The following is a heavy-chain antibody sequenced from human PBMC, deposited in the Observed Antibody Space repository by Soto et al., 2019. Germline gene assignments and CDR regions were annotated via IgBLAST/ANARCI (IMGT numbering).Heavy chain of an antibody. CDR1: GYTFTSYD. J-gene: IGHJ6*02. Sequence: ASVKVSCKASGYTFTSYDINWVRQATGQGLEWMGWMNPNSGNTGYAQKFQGRVTMTRNTSRSTAYMELSSLRSEDTAVYYCARGGGYCSGGSCYYDYYYGMDVCGQGTTVTVSS. V-gene: IGHV1-8*01. D-gene: IGHD2-15*01. CDR2: MNPNSGNT. CDR3: ARGGGYCSGGSCYYDYYYGMDV.